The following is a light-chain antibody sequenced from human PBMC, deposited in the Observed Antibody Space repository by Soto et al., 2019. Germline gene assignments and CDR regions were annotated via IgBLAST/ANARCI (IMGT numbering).Light chain of an antibody. CDR3: LSFTTTSTHV. Sequence: QSALTQPASLSGSPGQSITISCTRTSSDIGAYDYVSWFQQHPGKAPKLMISEVNNRPSGVSNRFSGSKSGNTAYLTISGLQVEDEAEYFCLSFTTTSTHVFGTGTKLTVL. V-gene: IGLV2-14*01. CDR2: EVN. J-gene: IGLJ1*01. CDR1: SSDIGAYDY.